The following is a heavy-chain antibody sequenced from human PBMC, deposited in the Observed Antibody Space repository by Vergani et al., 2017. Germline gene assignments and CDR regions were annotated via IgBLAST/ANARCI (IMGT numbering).Heavy chain of an antibody. CDR1: GYTFTGYY. J-gene: IGHJ4*02. V-gene: IGHV1-2*06. D-gene: IGHD2-2*01. CDR2: INPNSGGP. CDR3: ASGRAYCSSTSCPPAGLDY. Sequence: QVQLVQSGAEVKKPGASVKVSCKASGYTFTGYYMHWVRQAPGQGLEWMGRINPNSGGPNYAQKFQGRVTMTRDTSISTADMELSRLRSDDTSVYYWASGRAYCSSTSCPPAGLDYWGQGTLVIVSS.